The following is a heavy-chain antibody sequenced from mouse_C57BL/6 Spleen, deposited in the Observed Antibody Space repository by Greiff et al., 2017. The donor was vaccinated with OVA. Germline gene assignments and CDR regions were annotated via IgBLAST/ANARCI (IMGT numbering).Heavy chain of an antibody. J-gene: IGHJ2*01. CDR1: GFTFSSYA. CDR2: ISSGGDYI. CDR3: TRDRWLLQDY. D-gene: IGHD2-3*01. V-gene: IGHV5-9-1*02. Sequence: EVQVVESGAGLVKPGGSLKLSCAASGFTFSSYAMSWVRQTPEKRLEWVAYISSGGDYIYYADTVKGRFTISRDNARNTLYLQMSSLKSEDTAMYYCTRDRWLLQDYWGQGTTLTVSS.